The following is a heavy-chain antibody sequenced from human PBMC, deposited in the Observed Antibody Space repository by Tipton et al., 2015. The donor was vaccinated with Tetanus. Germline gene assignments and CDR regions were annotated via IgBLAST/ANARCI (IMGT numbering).Heavy chain of an antibody. CDR1: GGSISSSSYY. D-gene: IGHD4/OR15-4a*01. Sequence: TLSLTCTVSGGSISSSSYYWGWIRQPPGKGLEWIGSIYYSGSTYYNPSLKSRVTISVDTSKNQFSLKLSSVTAADTALYYCARRVTMPSAPSRYFDYWGQGTLVTVSS. CDR2: IYYSGST. V-gene: IGHV4-39*01. CDR3: ARRVTMPSAPSRYFDY. J-gene: IGHJ4*02.